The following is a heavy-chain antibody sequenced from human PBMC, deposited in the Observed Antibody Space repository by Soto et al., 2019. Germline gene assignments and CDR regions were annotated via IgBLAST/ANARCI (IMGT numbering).Heavy chain of an antibody. J-gene: IGHJ6*02. CDR1: GGSFMSQA. CDR2: IIPFSGTV. V-gene: IGHV1-69*01. CDR3: ARGSYDSYAGFFGMDV. Sequence: QVQVVQSGAEVKKPGSSVKVSCKTSGGSFMSQAISWVRQAPGQGPEWMGGIIPFSGTVTYTQRFQGRLTLTAAEPTKTAYMELSSLRSEDTAVYYCARGSYDSYAGFFGMDVWGQGTKVTVS. D-gene: IGHD3-10*01.